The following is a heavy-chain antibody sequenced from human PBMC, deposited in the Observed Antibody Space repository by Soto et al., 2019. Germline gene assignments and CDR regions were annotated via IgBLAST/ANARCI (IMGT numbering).Heavy chain of an antibody. J-gene: IGHJ5*02. Sequence: SQTLSLTCAVSGDSVSSNSAAWNWIRQSPSRGLEWLGRTYYRSKWYNDYAVSVKSRITINPDTSKNQFSLKLSSVTAADTAVYYCARLGNYYQSLDPWGPGTLVTVSS. CDR2: TYYRSKWYN. V-gene: IGHV6-1*01. CDR3: ARLGNYYQSLDP. D-gene: IGHD3-10*01. CDR1: GDSVSSNSAA.